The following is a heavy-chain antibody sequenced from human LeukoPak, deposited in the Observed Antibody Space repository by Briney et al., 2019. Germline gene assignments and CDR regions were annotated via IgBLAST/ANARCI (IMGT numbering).Heavy chain of an antibody. CDR2: ISGTGYNT. V-gene: IGHV3-23*01. CDR3: AKHVSGSLFYFDY. CDR1: GFTFRNCA. J-gene: IGHJ4*02. Sequence: PGGSLRLSCAASGFTFRNCAMSWVRQAPGKGLEWVSGISGTGYNTYYADSVKGRLTISRDNSKNTLYLQMNSLGAEDTAVYYCAKHVSGSLFYFDYWGQRTLVTVSS. D-gene: IGHD3-10*01.